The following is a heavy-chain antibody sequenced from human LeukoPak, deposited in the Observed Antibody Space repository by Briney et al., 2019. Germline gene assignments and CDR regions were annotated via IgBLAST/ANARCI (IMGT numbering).Heavy chain of an antibody. V-gene: IGHV3-23*01. CDR2: ISGSGGST. CDR1: GFTFSNYA. CDR3: AKDYDFWSGPNLYFDY. J-gene: IGHJ4*02. D-gene: IGHD3-3*01. Sequence: PGGSLRLSCAASGFTFSNYAMSWVRQAPGKGLERVSGISGSGGSTYYADSVKGHFTISRDNSKNTLYLQMNSLRAEDTAVYYCAKDYDFWSGPNLYFDYWGQGTLVIVSS.